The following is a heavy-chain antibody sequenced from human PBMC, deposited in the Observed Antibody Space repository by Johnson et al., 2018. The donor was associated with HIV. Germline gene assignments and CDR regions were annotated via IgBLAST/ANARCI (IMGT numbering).Heavy chain of an antibody. D-gene: IGHD1-26*01. Sequence: VQLVESGGGFVQPGGSLRLSCAASGFSVGSNSMSWVRQAPGKGLEWVSVIQSGENTLYAESVKGRFTVSRDDSRNTLYLQMNSLRAEDTAVYFCAKVGANWAHLDVWGQGTMVTVSS. CDR1: GFSVGSNS. V-gene: IGHV3-66*01. J-gene: IGHJ3*01. CDR3: AKVGANWAHLDV. CDR2: IQSGENT.